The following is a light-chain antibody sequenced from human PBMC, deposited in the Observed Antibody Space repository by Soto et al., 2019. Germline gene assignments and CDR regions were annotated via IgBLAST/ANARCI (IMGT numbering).Light chain of an antibody. CDR3: SSYTSSSTLVV. CDR1: SSDVGGYNY. CDR2: EVS. V-gene: IGLV2-14*01. J-gene: IGLJ2*01. Sequence: QSALTLRASVSGSPGQSITISCTGTSSDVGGYNYVSWYQQHPGKAPKLMIYEVSNRPSGVSNRFSGSKSGNTASLTISGLQAEDEADYYCSSYTSSSTLVVFGGGTKLTVL.